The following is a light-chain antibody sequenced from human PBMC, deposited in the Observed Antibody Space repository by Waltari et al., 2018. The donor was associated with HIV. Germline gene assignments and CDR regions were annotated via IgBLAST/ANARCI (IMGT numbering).Light chain of an antibody. CDR1: SSDVGGYNL. Sequence: QSALTQPASVSGSPGQSITISCTGTSSDVGGYNLVSWYQQHPAKAPKLMIYEVIKRPPGVSDRFCGSKSGNTASLTISELQAEDEADYYCCAYAGSTTYVIFGGGTKLTVL. CDR2: EVI. V-gene: IGLV2-23*02. CDR3: CAYAGSTTYVI. J-gene: IGLJ2*01.